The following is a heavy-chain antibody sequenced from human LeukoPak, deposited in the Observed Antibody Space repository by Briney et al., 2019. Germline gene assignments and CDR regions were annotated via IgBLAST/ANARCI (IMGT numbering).Heavy chain of an antibody. D-gene: IGHD3-10*01. CDR1: GFNFSTYW. V-gene: IGHV3-48*02. CDR2: LRENSDTI. J-gene: IGHJ4*02. CDR3: ARDSLSGVRGDYFDY. Sequence: GGSLRLSCAASGFNFSTYWMSWVRQAPGKGLECVSYLRENSDTIYYADSVRGRFTISRDNAEKSLYLQMNSLREEDTAVYYCARDSLSGVRGDYFDYWGQGTLVTVSS.